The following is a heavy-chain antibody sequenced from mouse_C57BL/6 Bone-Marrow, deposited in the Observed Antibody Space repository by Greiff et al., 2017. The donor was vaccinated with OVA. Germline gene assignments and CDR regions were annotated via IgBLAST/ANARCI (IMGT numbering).Heavy chain of an antibody. CDR2: ISYGGSYT. Sequence: EVHLVESGGGLVKPGGSLKLSCAASGFTFSSYAMSWVRQTPEKRLEWVATISYGGSYTYYPDNVKGRLTISRDNAKNNLYLQMSHLKSEDTAMYYFAKDHYYGSSYGFAYWGQGTLVPVSA. D-gene: IGHD1-1*01. CDR3: AKDHYYGSSYGFAY. CDR1: GFTFSSYA. V-gene: IGHV5-4*01. J-gene: IGHJ3*01.